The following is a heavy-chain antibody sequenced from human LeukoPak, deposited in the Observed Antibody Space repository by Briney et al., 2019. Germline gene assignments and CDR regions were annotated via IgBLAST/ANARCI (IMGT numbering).Heavy chain of an antibody. CDR2: INHSGST. D-gene: IGHD1-1*01. Sequence: KSSETLSLTCAVYGGSFSGYYWSWIRQPPGKGLEWIGEINHSGSTNYNPSLKSRVTISVDTSKNQFSLKLSSVTAADTAVYYCARARTYWNPRAFDIWGQGTMVTVSS. J-gene: IGHJ3*02. V-gene: IGHV4-34*01. CDR1: GGSFSGYY. CDR3: ARARTYWNPRAFDI.